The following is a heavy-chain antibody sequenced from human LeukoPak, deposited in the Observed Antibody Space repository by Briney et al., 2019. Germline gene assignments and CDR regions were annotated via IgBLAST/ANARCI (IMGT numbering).Heavy chain of an antibody. V-gene: IGHV3-13*01. CDR3: ARGRYTYATGSSPFDY. CDR2: IVTAGDT. CDR1: GFTFSNFD. J-gene: IGHJ4*02. D-gene: IGHD5-18*01. Sequence: PAGGSLRLSCAASGFTFSNFDMHWVRQAPGKGLEWVSTIVTAGDTYYPGSVKGRFTISRENAKNSLYLQMNSLRAGDTAVYYCARGRYTYATGSSPFDYWGQGTLVTVSS.